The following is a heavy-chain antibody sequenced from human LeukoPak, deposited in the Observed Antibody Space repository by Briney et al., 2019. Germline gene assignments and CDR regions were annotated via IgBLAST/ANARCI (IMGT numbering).Heavy chain of an antibody. CDR1: GFTFSSYE. D-gene: IGHD1-14*01. CDR3: ATYNTHIRREFDS. V-gene: IGHV3-48*03. CDR2: ISSSGSTI. Sequence: PGGSLRLSCAASGFTFSSYEMNWVRQAPGKGLEWVSYISSSGSTIYYADSVKGRFTISRDNAKNSLYLQMNSLRAEDTAVYYCATYNTHIRREFDSWGQGTLVTVSS. J-gene: IGHJ4*02.